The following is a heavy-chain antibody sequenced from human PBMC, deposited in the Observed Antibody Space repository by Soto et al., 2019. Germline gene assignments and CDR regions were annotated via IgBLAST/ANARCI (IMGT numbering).Heavy chain of an antibody. V-gene: IGHV4-31*03. D-gene: IGHD6-13*01. CDR3: AGEKGPDAAGNTRIRDYWDDRDV. CDR1: GASISSGAYF. CDR2: IYYSVSTSST. J-gene: IGHJ6*02. Sequence: QVQLQGSGPRLVKPSQTLSLTCSVSGASISSGAYFWTWIRHDPGKGLEWIGYIYYSVSTSSTYQTPPPKRRVNTSVHATNHLALLRLNSVTGEDTATYYCAGEKGPDAAGNTRIRDYWDDRDVWRQATTVIVSS.